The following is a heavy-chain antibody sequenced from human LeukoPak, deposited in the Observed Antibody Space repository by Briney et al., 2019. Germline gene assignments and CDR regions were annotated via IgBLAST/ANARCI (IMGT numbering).Heavy chain of an antibody. V-gene: IGHV3-23*01. CDR1: GFIFSSYA. CDR3: ARGQGDY. Sequence: GGSLRLSCSASGFIFSSYAMSWVRRAPGKGLEWVSAISGSGVSTYYADSVKGRFTISRDDSQNTLALQMNSLRAEDTAVYYCARGQGDYWGQGTLVTVSS. CDR2: ISGSGVST. J-gene: IGHJ4*02.